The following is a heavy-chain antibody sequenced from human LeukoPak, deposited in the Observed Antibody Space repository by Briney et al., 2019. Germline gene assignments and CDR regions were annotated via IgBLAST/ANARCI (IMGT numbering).Heavy chain of an antibody. CDR3: ARDRSQWLASYFFDY. V-gene: IGHV3-66*01. D-gene: IGHD6-19*01. CDR1: GFTVSSNY. CDR2: IYSGGST. Sequence: HGGSLRLSCAASGFTVSSNYMSWVRQAPGKGLECVSVIYSGGSTYYADSVQGRFTISRDNSKNTLYLQMNSLRAEQTAGYYCARDRSQWLASYFFDYWGQGTLFTVSS. J-gene: IGHJ4*02.